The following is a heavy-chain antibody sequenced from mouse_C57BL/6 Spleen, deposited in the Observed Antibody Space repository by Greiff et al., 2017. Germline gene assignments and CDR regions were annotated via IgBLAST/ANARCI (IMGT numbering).Heavy chain of an antibody. CDR3: ARDYDYNY. CDR2: ISSGSSTI. D-gene: IGHD2-4*01. J-gene: IGHJ2*01. CDR1: GFTFSDYG. Sequence: EVLLVESGGGLVKPGGSLKLSCAASGFTFSDYGMHWVRQAPEKGLEWVAYISSGSSTIYYAATVKGRFTISRDNAKKSLFLQKTNVRPEDNAVNYCARDYDYNYWGQGTTLTVSS. V-gene: IGHV5-17*01.